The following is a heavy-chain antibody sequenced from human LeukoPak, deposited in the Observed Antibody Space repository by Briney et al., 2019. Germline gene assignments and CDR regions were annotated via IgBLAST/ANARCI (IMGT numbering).Heavy chain of an antibody. D-gene: IGHD3-22*01. J-gene: IGHJ6*02. V-gene: IGHV4-59*08. Sequence: PSETLSLTCTVSGGSISSYYWNWIRQPPGKALEWIGYIYFSGTTNYNPSLKSRVTISVDTSKNQFSLKLSSVTAADTAVYYCARTHDSSGYYSFGMDVWGQGTTVTVSS. CDR3: ARTHDSSGYYSFGMDV. CDR2: IYFSGTT. CDR1: GGSISSYY.